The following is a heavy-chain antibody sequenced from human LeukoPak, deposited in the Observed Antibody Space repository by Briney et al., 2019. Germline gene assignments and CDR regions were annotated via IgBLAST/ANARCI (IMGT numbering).Heavy chain of an antibody. CDR2: ISLTGLT. V-gene: IGHV4-34*01. CDR3: SRENGAFSPFGY. CDR1: GGSFSGYY. D-gene: IGHD2-8*01. J-gene: IGHJ4*02. Sequence: SETLSLTCAVYGGSFSGYYWSWIRQPPAQGLEWIGEISLTGLTHYNPSLENRVTVSLDKSKNQLSLNLTSVTAADTAVYYCSRENGAFSPFGYWGQGTLVTVLS.